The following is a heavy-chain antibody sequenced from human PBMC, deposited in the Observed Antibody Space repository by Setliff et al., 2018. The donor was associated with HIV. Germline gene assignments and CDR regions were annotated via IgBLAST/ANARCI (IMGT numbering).Heavy chain of an antibody. CDR2: IYYSGST. CDR3: ASGSGSHYNSGDWYFDR. V-gene: IGHV4-31*03. D-gene: IGHD3-10*01. CDR1: GGSISSGGYY. Sequence: SETLSLTCTVSGGSISSGGYYWSWIRQHPGKGLEWIGYIYYSGSTYFNPSLKSRVAISVATSENQFSLILNSVTAADTAVYYCASGSGSHYNSGDWYFDRWGRGTLVTVS. J-gene: IGHJ2*01.